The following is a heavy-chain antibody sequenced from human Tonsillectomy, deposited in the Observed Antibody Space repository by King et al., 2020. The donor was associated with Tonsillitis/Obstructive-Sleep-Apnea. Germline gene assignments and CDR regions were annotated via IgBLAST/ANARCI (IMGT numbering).Heavy chain of an antibody. Sequence: VQLVESGGGLVKPGESLRLSCAASGFTFSDYYMSWIRQAPGKGLEWVSYISSSSSYTNYADSVKGRFTISRDNAKNSLYLQMNSLRAEDTAVYYCARAGSRGCSGGSCYSGYDYWGQGTLVTVSS. CDR2: ISSSSSYT. CDR3: ARAGSRGCSGGSCYSGYDY. CDR1: GFTFSDYY. D-gene: IGHD2-15*01. J-gene: IGHJ4*02. V-gene: IGHV3-11*05.